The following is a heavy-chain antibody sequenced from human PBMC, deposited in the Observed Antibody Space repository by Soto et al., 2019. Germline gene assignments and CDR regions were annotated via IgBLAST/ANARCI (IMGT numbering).Heavy chain of an antibody. Sequence: QVQLQESGPGLVKPSETLSLTCTVSGGSISSYYWSWVRQPPGKGLEWIGYSYNSGSTNYNPSLKSRVTISVDTSKNQFSLKLSSVTAADTAVYYCARDGSGRPETIWGQGTMVTVSS. V-gene: IGHV4-59*01. D-gene: IGHD3-10*01. J-gene: IGHJ3*02. CDR2: SYNSGST. CDR1: GGSISSYY. CDR3: ARDGSGRPETI.